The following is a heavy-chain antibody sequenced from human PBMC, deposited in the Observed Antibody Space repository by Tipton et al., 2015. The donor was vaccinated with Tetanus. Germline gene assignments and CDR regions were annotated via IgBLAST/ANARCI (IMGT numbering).Heavy chain of an antibody. D-gene: IGHD5-18*01. CDR3: ARHLYGYWFDP. Sequence: TLSLTCNVSGASISDKKYYWGWIRQAPGKGLEWIASIYFQGSTYYSPSLRSRVTIAVDTSQNLFSLTLPSVTAADTAIYYCARHLYGYWFDPWGQGALVTVSS. V-gene: IGHV4-39*02. CDR2: IYFQGST. CDR1: GASISDKKYY. J-gene: IGHJ5*02.